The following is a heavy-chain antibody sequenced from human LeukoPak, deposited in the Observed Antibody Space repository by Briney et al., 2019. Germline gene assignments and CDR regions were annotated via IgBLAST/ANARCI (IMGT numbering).Heavy chain of an antibody. D-gene: IGHD2-8*02. CDR2: ISGSGGNT. J-gene: IGHJ4*02. Sequence: WGSLRLSCAASGFTFSSYAMSWLRQAPGKGLEWVSAISGSGGNTYYADSGNGPFTIARDNSKNTMYLQMNSLRAEDTAVYYCAKVMDSLGYCTGGVCYRAIDFWGQGTLVTVSS. CDR3: AKVMDSLGYCTGGVCYRAIDF. V-gene: IGHV3-23*01. CDR1: GFTFSSYA.